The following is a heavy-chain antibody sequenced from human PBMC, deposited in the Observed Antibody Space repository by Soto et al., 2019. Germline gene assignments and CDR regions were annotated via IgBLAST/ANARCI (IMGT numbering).Heavy chain of an antibody. J-gene: IGHJ4*02. Sequence: GGSLRLSCAASGFTFSNYGMHWVPQAPGKGLEWVAVIWYDGSNKYYADSVKGRFTISRDTSKNTLYLQMNSLRAEDTAVYYCARTAFYYDSNGYFFDYWGQGTLVTVSS. V-gene: IGHV3-33*01. CDR3: ARTAFYYDSNGYFFDY. CDR1: GFTFSNYG. CDR2: IWYDGSNK. D-gene: IGHD3-22*01.